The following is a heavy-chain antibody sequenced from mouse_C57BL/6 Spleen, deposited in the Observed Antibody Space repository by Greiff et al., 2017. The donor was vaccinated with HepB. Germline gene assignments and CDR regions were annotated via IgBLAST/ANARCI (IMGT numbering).Heavy chain of an antibody. V-gene: IGHV3-6*01. D-gene: IGHD3-1*01. CDR1: GYSITSGYY. J-gene: IGHJ3*01. CDR3: ALGFGFAY. CDR2: ISYDGSN. Sequence: ESGPGLVKPSQSLSLTCSVTGYSITSGYYWNWIRQFPGNKLEWMGYISYDGSNNYNPSLKNRISITRDTSKNQFFLKLNSVTTEDTATYYCALGFGFAYWGQGTLVTVSA.